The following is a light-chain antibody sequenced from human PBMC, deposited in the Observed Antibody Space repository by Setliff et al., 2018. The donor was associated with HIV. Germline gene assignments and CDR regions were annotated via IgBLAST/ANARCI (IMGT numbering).Light chain of an antibody. J-gene: IGLJ1*01. Sequence: QSVLTQPRSVSGSPGQSVTFSCTGSSSDAGAYNYVSWYQQHPGKAPKLMIYDVTKRPSGVPDRFSGSKSGNTASLTISGLQAEDEADYYCCSYAGSYTYIFGSGTKVTVL. CDR1: SSDAGAYNY. CDR3: CSYAGSYTYI. V-gene: IGLV2-11*01. CDR2: DVT.